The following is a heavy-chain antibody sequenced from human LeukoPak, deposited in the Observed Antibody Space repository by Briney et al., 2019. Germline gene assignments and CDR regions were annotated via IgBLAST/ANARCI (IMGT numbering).Heavy chain of an antibody. D-gene: IGHD6-13*01. CDR3: ARDLRAAAVFDY. Sequence: SETLSLTCTVSGGSISSYYWSWIRQPPGKGLEWIGYIYYSGSTNYNPSLKSRVTISVDTSKNQFSLKLSSVTAADTAVYYCARDLRAAAVFDYWGRGTLVTVSS. V-gene: IGHV4-59*01. CDR2: IYYSGST. CDR1: GGSISSYY. J-gene: IGHJ4*02.